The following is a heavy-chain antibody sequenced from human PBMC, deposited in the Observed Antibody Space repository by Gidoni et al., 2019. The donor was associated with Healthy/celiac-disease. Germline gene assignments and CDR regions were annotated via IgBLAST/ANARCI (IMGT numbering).Heavy chain of an antibody. CDR1: GFTFSDYY. D-gene: IGHD4-4*01. Sequence: QVQLVESGGGLVKPGGSLRLSCAASGFTFSDYYMSWIRQAPGKGLEWVSYISSSSSYTNYADSVKGRFTISRDNAKNSLYLQMNSLRAEDTAVYYCARADYIHTPFDYWGQGTLVTVSS. J-gene: IGHJ4*02. CDR2: ISSSSSYT. V-gene: IGHV3-11*06. CDR3: ARADYIHTPFDY.